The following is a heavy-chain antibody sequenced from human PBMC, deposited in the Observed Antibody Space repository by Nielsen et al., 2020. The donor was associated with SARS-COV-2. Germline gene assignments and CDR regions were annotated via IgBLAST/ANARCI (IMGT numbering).Heavy chain of an antibody. V-gene: IGHV3-48*04. Sequence: WIRQPPGKGLEWVSYISGTSDTIFYSDSVKGRFTISRDNTKNSVYLQMNSLRAEDTAVYYCARDQKWLRLSAVFDIWGQGTMVTVSS. CDR2: ISGTSDTI. D-gene: IGHD5-12*01. J-gene: IGHJ3*02. CDR3: ARDQKWLRLSAVFDI.